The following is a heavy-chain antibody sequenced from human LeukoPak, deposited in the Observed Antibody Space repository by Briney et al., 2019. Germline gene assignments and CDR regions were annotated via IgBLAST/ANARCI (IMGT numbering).Heavy chain of an antibody. CDR3: ASKYSSGYYYDDY. V-gene: IGHV4-59*12. D-gene: IGHD3-22*01. CDR1: GGSISSYY. Sequence: SETLSLTCTVSGGSISSYYWSWIRQPPGKGLEWIGYIYDSGSTNYNPSLKSRVTISVDTSKNQFSLKLSSVTAADTAVYYCASKYSSGYYYDDYWGQGTLVTVSS. CDR2: IYDSGST. J-gene: IGHJ4*02.